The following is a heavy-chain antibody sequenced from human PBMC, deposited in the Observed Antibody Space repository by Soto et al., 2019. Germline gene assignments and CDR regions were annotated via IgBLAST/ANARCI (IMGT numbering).Heavy chain of an antibody. Sequence: TLSLTCAVYGGSFSAYYWSWIRQPPGKGLEWIGEINHSGSTNYNPSLKSRVTISIDTSKNQFSLKLTSVTAADTAVYYCATKSDRWGQGTLVTVSS. J-gene: IGHJ5*02. V-gene: IGHV4-34*01. CDR1: GGSFSAYY. CDR2: INHSGST. CDR3: ATKSDR.